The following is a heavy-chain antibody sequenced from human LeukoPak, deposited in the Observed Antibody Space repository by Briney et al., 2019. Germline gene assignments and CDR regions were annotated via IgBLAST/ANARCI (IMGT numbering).Heavy chain of an antibody. J-gene: IGHJ4*02. CDR3: TTIAPYDFWSGYDY. CDR2: IKSKTDGGTT. Sequence: GGSLRLSCAASGFTFSNAWMSWVRQAPGKGLEWVGRIKSKTDGGTTDYAAPVKGRFTISRDDSKNTLYLQMNSLKTEDTTVYYCTTIAPYDFWSGYDYWGQGTLVTVSS. D-gene: IGHD3-3*01. CDR1: GFTFSNAW. V-gene: IGHV3-15*01.